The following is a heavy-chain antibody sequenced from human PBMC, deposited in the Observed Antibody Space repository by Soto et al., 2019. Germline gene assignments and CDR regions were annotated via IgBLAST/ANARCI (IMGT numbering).Heavy chain of an antibody. CDR3: AKGSYSGYDLAYFDY. J-gene: IGHJ4*02. V-gene: IGHV3-23*01. D-gene: IGHD5-12*01. CDR2: ISGSGDNT. Sequence: GGSLRLSCAASGFSFDDYAMTWVRQAAGKGLEWVSAISGSGDNTYYADSVKGRFTISRDNSKNTLYLQLNSLRAEDTAVYYCAKGSYSGYDLAYFDYWGQGTLVTVAS. CDR1: GFSFDDYA.